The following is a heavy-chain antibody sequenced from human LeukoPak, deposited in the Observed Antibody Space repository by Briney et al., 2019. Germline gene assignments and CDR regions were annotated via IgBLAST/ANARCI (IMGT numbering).Heavy chain of an antibody. D-gene: IGHD4-23*01. V-gene: IGHV4-59*08. CDR2: IYYSGST. CDR1: GGSIITYY. J-gene: IGHJ4*02. CDR3: ARHGGGNSLYYFDY. Sequence: SETLSLTCTVSGGSIITYYWSWLRQPPGKGLEWIGYIYYSGSTNYNPSLESRVTISVDTSKNQFSLKLSSVTAADTAVYYCARHGGGNSLYYFDYWGQGTLVTVSS.